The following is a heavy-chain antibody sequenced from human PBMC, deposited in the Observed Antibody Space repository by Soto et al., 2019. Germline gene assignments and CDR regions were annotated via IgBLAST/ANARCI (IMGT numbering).Heavy chain of an antibody. Sequence: QVQLVQSGVEVKKPGASVKVSCKASGYTFTNYAISWVRQAPGRGLEWMGWVNTYNGNPNYAQIFQGRVTMTTDTSTGTAYMELRSLKSDDSAVYYCARDSQYSTSWQRFDSWGQGTPVTVSS. J-gene: IGHJ4*02. CDR3: ARDSQYSTSWQRFDS. CDR1: GYTFTNYA. CDR2: VNTYNGNP. D-gene: IGHD6-13*01. V-gene: IGHV1-18*01.